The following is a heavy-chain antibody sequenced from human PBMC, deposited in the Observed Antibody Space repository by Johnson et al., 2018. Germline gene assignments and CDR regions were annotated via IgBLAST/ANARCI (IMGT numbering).Heavy chain of an antibody. CDR1: GYTFTSYD. V-gene: IGHV1-8*01. CDR2: MNPNSGNT. Sequence: QVQLVQSGAEVKKPGASVKVSCKASGYTFTSYDINWVRQATGQGLEWMGWMNPNSGNTGYAQKFQGRVTMTRNTSISTAYMELSSLRSEDTAVYYCARPLRDDFWSGYYTAMGYYGMDVWGQGTTVTVSS. CDR3: ARPLRDDFWSGYYTAMGYYGMDV. D-gene: IGHD3-3*01. J-gene: IGHJ6*02.